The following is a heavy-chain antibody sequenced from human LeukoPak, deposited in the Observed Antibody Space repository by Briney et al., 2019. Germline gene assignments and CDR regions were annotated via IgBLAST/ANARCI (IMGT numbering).Heavy chain of an antibody. D-gene: IGHD3-16*01. CDR2: ISRDGLTK. CDR1: GFTFRNYG. Sequence: GGSLSLSCAASGFTFRNYGMHWVRQAPGKGLEWVAVISRDGLTKYYADSVKGRFTLHRDNSRNTLYLEMNSLRDEDTAVYYCAKEGTWGNWYFDLGARGTLVIVPS. J-gene: IGHJ2*01. V-gene: IGHV3-30*18. CDR3: AKEGTWGNWYFDL.